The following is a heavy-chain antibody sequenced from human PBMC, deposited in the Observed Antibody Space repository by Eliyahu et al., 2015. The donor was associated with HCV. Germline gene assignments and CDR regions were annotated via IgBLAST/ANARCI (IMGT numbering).Heavy chain of an antibody. J-gene: IGHJ6*02. Sequence: QVQLQESGPGLVKPSQTLSLTCTVSGGSISSGSYYWSWIRQPAGKGLEWIGRIYTSGSTNYNPSLKSRVTISVDTSKNQFPLKLSSVTAADTAVYYCAREDYDFWSGYPKGSGMDVWGQGTTVTVSS. D-gene: IGHD3-3*01. CDR3: AREDYDFWSGYPKGSGMDV. CDR2: IYTSGST. CDR1: GGSISSGSYY. V-gene: IGHV4-61*02.